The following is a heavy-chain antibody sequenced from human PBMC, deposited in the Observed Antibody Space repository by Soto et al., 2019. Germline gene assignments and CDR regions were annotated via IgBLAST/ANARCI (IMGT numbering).Heavy chain of an antibody. Sequence: SETLSLTCAVFGGSVNSGNYYWSWIRQPPGKGLEWIGEMSHSGGTHFNPSLKSRVTISVDTSKNQFSLKLSSVTAADTAVYYCARALVAGTSLSAFDIWGQGTMVTVSS. CDR3: ARALVAGTSLSAFDI. D-gene: IGHD6-19*01. CDR1: GGSVNSGNYY. CDR2: MSHSGGT. V-gene: IGHV4-61*01. J-gene: IGHJ3*02.